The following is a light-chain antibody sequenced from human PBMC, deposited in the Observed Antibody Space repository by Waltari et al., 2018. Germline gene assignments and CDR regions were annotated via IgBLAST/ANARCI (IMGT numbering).Light chain of an antibody. Sequence: DIVMTQTPLSLPVTPGEPATISCRSSQSLLHSVGKTFFYWYVQKPGQSPQVLIYEVSKRASGVPNRFSGSGSGTDFTLIISRVEADDVGLYYCMQALEFPWTFGQGTKVEIK. CDR2: EVS. J-gene: IGKJ1*01. CDR3: MQALEFPWT. CDR1: QSLLHSVGKTF. V-gene: IGKV2-29*03.